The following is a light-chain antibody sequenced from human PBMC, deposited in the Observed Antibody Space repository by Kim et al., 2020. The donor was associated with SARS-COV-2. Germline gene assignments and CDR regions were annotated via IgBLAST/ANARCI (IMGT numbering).Light chain of an antibody. V-gene: IGLV2-8*01. CDR3: SSYAGSNNLV. Sequence: SVTISCNGTCSDVGGYNYVSWYQQHPGKAPKLMIYEVSKRPSGVPDRFSGSKSGNTASLTVSGLQAEDEAGYYCSSYAGSNNLVFGGGTQLTVL. CDR2: EVS. CDR1: CSDVGGYNY. J-gene: IGLJ2*01.